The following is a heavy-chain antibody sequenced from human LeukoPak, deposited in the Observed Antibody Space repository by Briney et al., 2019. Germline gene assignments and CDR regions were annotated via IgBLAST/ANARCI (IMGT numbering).Heavy chain of an antibody. CDR2: IYHSGST. Sequence: PSETLSLTCAVYGGSFSGYYWSWIRQHPGKGLEWIGYIYHSGSTYYNPSLKSRVIISADTSKNQLSLKLSSVTAADTAVYYCARAELSHRGYHYGMDVWGQGATVTVS. CDR3: ARAELSHRGYHYGMDV. V-gene: IGHV4-34*09. D-gene: IGHD1-14*01. CDR1: GGSFSGYY. J-gene: IGHJ6*02.